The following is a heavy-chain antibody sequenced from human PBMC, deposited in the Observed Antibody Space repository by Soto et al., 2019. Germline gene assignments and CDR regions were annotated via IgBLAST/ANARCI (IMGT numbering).Heavy chain of an antibody. V-gene: IGHV3-23*01. CDR1: GFTFGTYA. Sequence: EVQLLEAGGGLVQPGGSLRLSCAASGFTFGTYAMSWVRQAPGKGLEWVSGITGSGGSTDYADSVKGRFTISRDTSRNTLYLQMSRLSVEDTAIYYCAREYRTSSQFDYWGQGTLVTVPS. J-gene: IGHJ4*02. CDR2: ITGSGGST. D-gene: IGHD6-6*01. CDR3: AREYRTSSQFDY.